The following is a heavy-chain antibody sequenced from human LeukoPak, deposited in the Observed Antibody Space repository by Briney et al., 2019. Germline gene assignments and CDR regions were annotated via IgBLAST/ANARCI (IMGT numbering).Heavy chain of an antibody. CDR2: IYPGDSRT. J-gene: IGHJ4*02. V-gene: IGHV5-51*01. D-gene: IGHD3-16*01. Sequence: KFGESLKISCKASGYYFASGYWIAWVRQMPGKGLEWMGIIYPGDSRTRYSPSFQGHVIMSVDKSLSTAYLHWDSLKAADTATYYCARSGYSYAYVYWGQGTLVTVSS. CDR3: ARSGYSYAYVY. CDR1: GYYFASGYW.